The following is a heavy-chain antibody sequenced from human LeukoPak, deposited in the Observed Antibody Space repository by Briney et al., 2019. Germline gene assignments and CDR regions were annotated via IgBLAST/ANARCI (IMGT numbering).Heavy chain of an antibody. CDR1: GFTFDDYG. D-gene: IGHD3-9*01. CDR2: ISGSGTST. J-gene: IGHJ4*02. V-gene: IGHV3-23*01. CDR3: AKVVTTFDWLSKGFDS. Sequence: GGSLRLSCSSSGFTFDDYGMSWVRQGPGKGLEWVSGISGSGTSTYYADFVQGRFTISRDNSNNTVFLQMDSLRAGETAVYYCAKVVTTFDWLSKGFDSWGQGTLVTVSS.